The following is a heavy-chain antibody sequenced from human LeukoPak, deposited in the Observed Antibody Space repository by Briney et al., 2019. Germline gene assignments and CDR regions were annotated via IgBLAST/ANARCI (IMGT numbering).Heavy chain of an antibody. Sequence: GGSLRLSCAASGFTFSSYEINWVRQAPGKGLEWVSYISSSGTIYYADSVKGRFTISRDNARNSLYLQMNSLRAEDTAVYYWARGYSSGYYVPFFDYWGQGNPVNGSS. CDR2: ISSSGTI. CDR1: GFTFSSYE. V-gene: IGHV3-48*03. CDR3: ARGYSSGYYVPFFDY. J-gene: IGHJ4*02. D-gene: IGHD3-22*01.